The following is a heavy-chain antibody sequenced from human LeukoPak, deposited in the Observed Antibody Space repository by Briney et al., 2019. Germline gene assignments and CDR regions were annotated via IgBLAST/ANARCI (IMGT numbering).Heavy chain of an antibody. CDR2: IYCSGST. J-gene: IGHJ4*02. CDR3: ASFPPVGRLEMATIVGRGDRADTLFDH. V-gene: IGHV4-39*07. Sequence: SETLSLTCTVSAGSISSSNYYWGWIRQPPGKGLEWIGNIYCSGSTYYNTSLQSRVTISVDTSKNQFSLKLSSVTAADTAVYYCASFPPVGRLEMATIVGRGDRADTLFDHWGQGTLVTVSS. D-gene: IGHD5-24*01. CDR1: AGSISSSNYY.